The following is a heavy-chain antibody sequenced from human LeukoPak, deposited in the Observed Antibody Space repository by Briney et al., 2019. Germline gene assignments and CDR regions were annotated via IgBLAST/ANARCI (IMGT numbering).Heavy chain of an antibody. CDR2: INAGNGNT. V-gene: IGHV1-3*01. CDR1: GYTFTSYA. Sequence: ASVKVSCKASGYTFTSYAMHWVRQAPGQRLEWMGWINAGNGNTKYSQKFQGRVTITRDMSTNTAYMELSSLGSEDSAVYYCAAELYGVYTDCCTFHLWGQGTMVTVSP. J-gene: IGHJ3*01. CDR3: AAELYGVYTDCCTFHL. D-gene: IGHD4-17*01.